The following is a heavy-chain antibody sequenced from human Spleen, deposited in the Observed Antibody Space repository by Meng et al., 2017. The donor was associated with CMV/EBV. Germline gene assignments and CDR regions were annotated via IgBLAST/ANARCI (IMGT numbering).Heavy chain of an antibody. CDR3: ARGRITISYDY. Sequence: SLSCAVCGEYFRGYLWTWIRQPPGKGLEWIGKINHNEITNYNPSLKSRVTMSIETSKNQFSLNLRSVTAADTAVYYCARGRITISYDYWAQGLLVTVSS. CDR1: GEYFRGYL. D-gene: IGHD3-3*01. J-gene: IGHJ4*02. V-gene: IGHV4-34*01. CDR2: INHNEIT.